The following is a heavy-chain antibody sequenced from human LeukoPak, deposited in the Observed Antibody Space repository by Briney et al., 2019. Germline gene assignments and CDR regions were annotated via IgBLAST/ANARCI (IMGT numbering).Heavy chain of an antibody. V-gene: IGHV1-2*02. CDR1: EYTFTGYY. CDR3: ARSRSVAATLYYFDY. CDR2: INPNSGGT. J-gene: IGHJ4*02. Sequence: ASVKVSCKASEYTFTGYYMHWVRQAPGQGLEWMGWINPNSGGTNYAQKFQGRVTMTRDTSISTAYMELSRLRSDDTAVYYCARSRSVAATLYYFDYWDQGTLVTVSS. D-gene: IGHD2-15*01.